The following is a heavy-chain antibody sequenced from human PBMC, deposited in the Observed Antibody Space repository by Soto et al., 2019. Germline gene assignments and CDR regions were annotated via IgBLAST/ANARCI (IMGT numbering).Heavy chain of an antibody. CDR3: ARDGAFRASVGYCSGGSCYKWGYFDY. CDR2: ISAYNGNT. D-gene: IGHD2-15*01. CDR1: GYTFTSYG. Sequence: GASVKVSCKASGYTFTSYGISWVRQAPGQGLEWMGWISAYNGNTNYAQNLQGRVTMTTDTSTSTAYMELRSLRSDDTAVYYCARDGAFRASVGYCSGGSCYKWGYFDYWGQGTLVPSPQ. J-gene: IGHJ4*02. V-gene: IGHV1-18*01.